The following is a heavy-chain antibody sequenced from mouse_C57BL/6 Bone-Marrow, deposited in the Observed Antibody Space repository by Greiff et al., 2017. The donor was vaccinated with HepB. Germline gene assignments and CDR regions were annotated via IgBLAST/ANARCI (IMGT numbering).Heavy chain of an antibody. Sequence: QVQLQQPGAELVKPGASVKMSCKASGYTFTSYWITWVKQRPGQGLEWIGDIYPGSGSTNYNEKFKSKATLTVDTSSSTAYMQLSSLTSEDSAVYYCARGGYPDWYFDVWGTGTTVTVSS. D-gene: IGHD2-2*01. CDR3: ARGGYPDWYFDV. CDR1: GYTFTSYW. CDR2: IYPGSGST. J-gene: IGHJ1*03. V-gene: IGHV1-55*01.